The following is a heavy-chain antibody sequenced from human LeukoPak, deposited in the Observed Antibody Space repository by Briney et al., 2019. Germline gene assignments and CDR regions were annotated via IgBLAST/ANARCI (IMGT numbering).Heavy chain of an antibody. CDR3: ATDQFGGNSGDGGAFDI. J-gene: IGHJ3*02. D-gene: IGHD4-23*01. CDR2: FDPEDGET. CDR1: GYTLTELS. Sequence: ASVKVSCKVSGYTLTELSMHWVRQAPGKGLEWVGGFDPEDGETIYAQKFQGRVTMTEDTSADTAYMELSSLRSEDTAVYYCATDQFGGNSGDGGAFDIWGQGTMVTVSS. V-gene: IGHV1-24*01.